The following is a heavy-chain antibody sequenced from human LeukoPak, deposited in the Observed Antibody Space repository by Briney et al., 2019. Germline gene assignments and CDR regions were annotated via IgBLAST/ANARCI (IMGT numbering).Heavy chain of an antibody. CDR1: GGSISSLSYY. J-gene: IGHJ4*02. Sequence: PSETLSLTCSVSGGSISSLSYYWGWVRQPPGKGLEWIGSIYYGGRTYYNPSLKSWVTMPVDTSKNQFSLKLSSVTAADTAIYYCATSVTSSSGWYYGYWGQGSLVTVSS. D-gene: IGHD6-19*01. CDR2: IYYGGRT. CDR3: ATSVTSSSGWYYGY. V-gene: IGHV4-39*01.